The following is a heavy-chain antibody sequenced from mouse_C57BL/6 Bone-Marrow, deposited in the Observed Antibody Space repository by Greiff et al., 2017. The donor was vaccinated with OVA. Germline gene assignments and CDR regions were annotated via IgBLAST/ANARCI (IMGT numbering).Heavy chain of an antibody. CDR1: GYTFTDHT. D-gene: IGHD1-1*01. CDR2: IYPRDGST. V-gene: IGHV1-78*01. Sequence: QVQLQQSDAELVKPGASVKISCKVSGYTFTDHTIHWMKQRPEQGLEWIGYIYPRDGSTKYNEKFKGKATLTADKSSSTAYMQLNSLTSEDSAVYFCARPWNLYGRSFAWFAYWGQGTLVTVSA. J-gene: IGHJ3*01. CDR3: ARPWNLYGRSFAWFAY.